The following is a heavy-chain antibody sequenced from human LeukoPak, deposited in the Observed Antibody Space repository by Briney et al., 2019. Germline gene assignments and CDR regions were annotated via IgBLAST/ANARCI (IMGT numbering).Heavy chain of an antibody. CDR2: IYYSGST. CDR3: ARDSGSMVRGVRSMSAFDI. Sequence: PSETLSLTCTVSGGSISSYYWSWIRQPPGKGLEWIGYIYYSGSTNYNPSLKSRVTMSVDTSKNQFSLKLSSVTAADTAVYYCARDSGSMVRGVRSMSAFDIWGQGTMVTVSS. J-gene: IGHJ3*02. V-gene: IGHV4-59*12. CDR1: GGSISSYY. D-gene: IGHD3-10*01.